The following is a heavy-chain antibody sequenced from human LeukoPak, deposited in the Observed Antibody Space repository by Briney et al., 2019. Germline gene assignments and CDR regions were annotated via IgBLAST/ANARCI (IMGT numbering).Heavy chain of an antibody. Sequence: PSETLSLTCAVYGGSFSGYYWSWIRQPPGKGLEWIGEINHSGSTNYNPSLKSRVTISVDTSKNQFSLKLSSVTAADTAVYYCARLRSGLGYYYDSSGYYDYWGQGTLVTVSS. D-gene: IGHD3-22*01. V-gene: IGHV4-34*01. CDR1: GGSFSGYY. CDR2: INHSGST. CDR3: ARLRSGLGYYYDSSGYYDY. J-gene: IGHJ4*02.